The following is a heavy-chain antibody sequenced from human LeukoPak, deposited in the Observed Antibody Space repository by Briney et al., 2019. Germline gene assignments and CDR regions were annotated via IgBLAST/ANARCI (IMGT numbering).Heavy chain of an antibody. CDR1: GFTFSSYG. D-gene: IGHD2-2*01. V-gene: IGHV3-23*01. CDR3: AKSHTSSYEEN. J-gene: IGHJ4*02. Sequence: GGSLRLSCAASGFTFSSYGMTWVRQAPGKGLEWVSGISGSGGSTYYADSVKGRFTISRDNSKNTLYLQMNSLRVEDTAVYYCAKSHTSSYEENWGQGTLVTVSS. CDR2: ISGSGGST.